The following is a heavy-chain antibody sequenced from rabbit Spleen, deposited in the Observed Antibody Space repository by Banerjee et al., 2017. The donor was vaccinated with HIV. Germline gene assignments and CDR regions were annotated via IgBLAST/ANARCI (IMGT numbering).Heavy chain of an antibody. J-gene: IGHJ6*01. V-gene: IGHV1S40*01. D-gene: IGHD8-1*01. CDR2: IYGGSSVST. CDR3: ARDSGTSFSTYGMDL. CDR1: GFSFSSGYD. Sequence: QSLEESGGGLVKPGASLTLTCKASGFSFSSGYDMCWVRQAPGKGLECIACIYGGSSVSTYYASWAKGRFTISKTSSTTVTLQMTSLRAADTATYFCARDSGTSFSTYGMDLWGPGTLVTVS.